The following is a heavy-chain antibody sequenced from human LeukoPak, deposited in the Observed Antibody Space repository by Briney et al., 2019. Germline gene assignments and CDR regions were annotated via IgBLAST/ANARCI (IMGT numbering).Heavy chain of an antibody. CDR1: GFTFSSYW. V-gene: IGHV3-7*03. J-gene: IGHJ4*02. CDR3: VRGPHIAATSY. D-gene: IGHD6-25*01. Sequence: LGGSLRLSCAASGFTFSSYWMSWVRQAPGKGLEWVANIKQDGSEKQYVDSVKGRFAISRDNAKKSLYLQINTLRAEDTAVYYCVRGPHIAATSYWGQGTLVTVSS. CDR2: IKQDGSEK.